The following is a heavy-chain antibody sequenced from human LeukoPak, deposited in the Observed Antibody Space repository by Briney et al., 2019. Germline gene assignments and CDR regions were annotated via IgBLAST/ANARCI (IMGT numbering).Heavy chain of an antibody. CDR1: GFTFSSYG. V-gene: IGHV3-30*18. J-gene: IGHJ4*02. CDR3: AKDTFDY. CDR2: ISYDGSNK. Sequence: PGGSLRLSCAASGFTFSSYGMHWVRQAPGKGLEWVAVISYDGSNKYYADSVKGRFTISRDNPKNTLYLQMNSLRAEDTAVYYCAKDTFDYWGQGTLVTVSS.